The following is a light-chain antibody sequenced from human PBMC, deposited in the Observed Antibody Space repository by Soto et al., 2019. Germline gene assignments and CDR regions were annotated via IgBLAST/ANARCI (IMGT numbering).Light chain of an antibody. CDR2: GAS. CDR3: QQYGDSPWT. J-gene: IGKJ1*01. V-gene: IGKV3-20*01. CDR1: QSVSGDY. Sequence: EIVLTQSPGTLSLSPGERATLSCRARQSVSGDYLAWYQQKPGQAPRLLIYGASSRATGIPDRFSGSGSGTDFTLTISRLEPEDFAVYYCQQYGDSPWTFGQGTKVDI.